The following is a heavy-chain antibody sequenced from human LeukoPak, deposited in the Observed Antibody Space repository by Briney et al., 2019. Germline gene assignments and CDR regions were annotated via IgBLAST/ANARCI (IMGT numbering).Heavy chain of an antibody. Sequence: GGSLRLSCAVSGVTFRSYGMHWVRQAPGKGLEWVALISSDGNDKLYGDSVRGRFTISRGDSKSTLYLQMNSLRAEDTAVYYCTTKVTRGDSGDDYDDWGQGTLVTVSS. CDR3: TTKVTRGDSGDDYDD. V-gene: IGHV3-30*03. D-gene: IGHD5-12*01. J-gene: IGHJ4*02. CDR2: ISSDGNDK. CDR1: GVTFRSYG.